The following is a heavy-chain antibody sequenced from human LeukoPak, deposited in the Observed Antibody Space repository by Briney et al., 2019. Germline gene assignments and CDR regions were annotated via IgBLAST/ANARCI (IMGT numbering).Heavy chain of an antibody. D-gene: IGHD3-10*01. V-gene: IGHV3-30*18. CDR2: ISYDGSNK. CDR1: GFTFSSYG. Sequence: GGSLRLSCAASGFTFSSYGMHWVRQAPGKGLEWVAVISYDGSNKYYADSVKGRFTISRDNSKNTLYLQMNSLRAEDTAVYYCAKADITMVRGVIRGLKYYFDYWGQGTLVTVSS. CDR3: AKADITMVRGVIRGLKYYFDY. J-gene: IGHJ4*02.